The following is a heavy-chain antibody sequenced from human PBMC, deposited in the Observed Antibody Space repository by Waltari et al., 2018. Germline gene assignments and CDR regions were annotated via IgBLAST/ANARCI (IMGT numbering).Heavy chain of an antibody. Sequence: QVQLQQWGAGLLKPSETLSLTCAVYGGSFSGYYGSWIRQPPGKGLEWIGEMHPSGSTYDNPSLQSRVTILVDTSKNQLSLKLSSVTAADTAVNYCARGPDHAKTGYWGQGTLVTVSS. J-gene: IGHJ4*02. CDR3: ARGPDHAKTGY. V-gene: IGHV4-34*01. CDR1: GGSFSGYY. CDR2: MHPSGST.